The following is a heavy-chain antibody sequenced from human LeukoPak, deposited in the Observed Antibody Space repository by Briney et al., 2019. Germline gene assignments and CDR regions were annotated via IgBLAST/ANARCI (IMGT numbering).Heavy chain of an antibody. D-gene: IGHD3-10*01. V-gene: IGHV4-59*08. CDR1: GGSISSYY. J-gene: IGHJ4*02. Sequence: SETLSLTCTVSGGSISSYYWSWIRQPPGEGLEWIGYIYYSGSTNYNPSLKSRVTISVDTSKNQFSLKLSSVTAADTAVYYCARHVDTMVRGVIEYFDYWGQGTLVTVSS. CDR3: ARHVDTMVRGVIEYFDY. CDR2: IYYSGST.